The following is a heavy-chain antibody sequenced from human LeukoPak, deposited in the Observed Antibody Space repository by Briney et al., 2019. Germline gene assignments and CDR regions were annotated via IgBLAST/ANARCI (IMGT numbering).Heavy chain of an antibody. CDR3: AKDSNRGSGSYRYYYYMDV. J-gene: IGHJ6*03. CDR2: IRYDGSNK. CDR1: GFTFSSYG. D-gene: IGHD3-10*01. Sequence: PGGTLRLSCAASGFTFSSYGMSWVRQAPGKGLEWVAFIRYDGSNKYYADSVKGRFTISRDNSKNTLYLQMNSLRAEDTAVYYCAKDSNRGSGSYRYYYYMDVWGKGTTVTISS. V-gene: IGHV3-30*02.